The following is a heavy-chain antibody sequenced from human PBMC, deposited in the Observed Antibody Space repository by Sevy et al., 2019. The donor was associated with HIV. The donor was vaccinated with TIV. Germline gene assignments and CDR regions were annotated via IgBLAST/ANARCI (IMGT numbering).Heavy chain of an antibody. CDR2: FDPEDGET. CDR3: AINGYTAPRAFDI. D-gene: IGHD5-12*01. CDR1: GYTLTELS. J-gene: IGHJ3*02. Sequence: ASVKVSCKVSGYTLTELSMHWVRQAPGKGLEWMGGFDPEDGETIYAQKFQGRVTMTEDTSTDTAYMELSSLGSEDTAVYYCAINGYTAPRAFDIWGQGTMVTVSS. V-gene: IGHV1-24*01.